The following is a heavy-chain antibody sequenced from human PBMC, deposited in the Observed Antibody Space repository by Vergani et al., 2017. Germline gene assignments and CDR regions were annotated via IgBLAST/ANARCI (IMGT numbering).Heavy chain of an antibody. CDR1: GDSIISRSYY. CDR2: IYHSGST. D-gene: IGHD5-24*01. J-gene: IGHJ4*02. CDR3: ARAMTTTDY. V-gene: IGHV4-39*07. Sequence: QMQLQESGPGLVKASETLSLTCTVSGDSIISRSYYWGWIRQPPGKGLEWIGSIYHSGSTYYNPSLKSRVTISVDTSKNQFSLKLNSVTAADTAVYYCARAMTTTDYWGQGTLVTVSS.